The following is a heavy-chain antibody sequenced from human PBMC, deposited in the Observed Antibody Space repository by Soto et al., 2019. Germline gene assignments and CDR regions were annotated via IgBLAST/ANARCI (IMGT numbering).Heavy chain of an antibody. CDR2: INPSGGST. D-gene: IGHD6-6*01. CDR1: GYTFTSYY. Sequence: GASVKVGSKASGYTFTSYYMHWVRQAPGQGLEWMGIINPSGGSTSYAQKFQGRVTMTRDTSTSTVYMELSRLRSEDTAVYYYARDSSSGYNCFDPWGQVTLVTVSS. CDR3: ARDSSSGYNCFDP. J-gene: IGHJ5*02. V-gene: IGHV1-46*01.